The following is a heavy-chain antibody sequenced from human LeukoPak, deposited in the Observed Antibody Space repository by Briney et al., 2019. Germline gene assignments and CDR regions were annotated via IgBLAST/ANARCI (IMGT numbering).Heavy chain of an antibody. D-gene: IGHD3-22*01. CDR2: ISSGGGGT. J-gene: IGHJ4*02. CDR3: ASRPGYYYDSSGYYYYY. Sequence: PGGSLRLSCAASGFTFSSHGMSWVRQAPGKGLEWVSGISSGGGGTYYADSVKGRFTISRDNSKNTLYLQMNSLRVEDTAVYYCASRPGYYYDSSGYYYYYWGQGTLVTVSS. V-gene: IGHV3-23*01. CDR1: GFTFSSHG.